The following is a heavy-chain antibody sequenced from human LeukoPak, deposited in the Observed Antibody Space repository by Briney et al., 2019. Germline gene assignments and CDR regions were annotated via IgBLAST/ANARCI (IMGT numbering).Heavy chain of an antibody. CDR3: ARDPRSD. V-gene: IGHV1-2*02. CDR2: INPNSGGT. Sequence: ASVKVSCKASGYTFTGYYIHWVRQAPGQGLEWMGWINPNSGGTNYAQKFQGRVTMTRDTSITTVYMELSRLTSDDTAVYYCARDPRSDWGQETLVTVSS. J-gene: IGHJ4*02. CDR1: GYTFTGYY.